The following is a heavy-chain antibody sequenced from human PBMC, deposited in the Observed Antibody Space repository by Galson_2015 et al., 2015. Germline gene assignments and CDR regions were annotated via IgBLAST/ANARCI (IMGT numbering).Heavy chain of an antibody. J-gene: IGHJ4*02. V-gene: IGHV3-33*01. CDR2: IWYDGSNK. CDR1: GFTFSSYG. Sequence: SLRLSCAASGFTFSSYGMHWVRQAPGKGLEWVAVIWYDGSNKYYADSVKGRFTISRDNSKNTLYLQMNSLRAEDTAVYYCARDQPRSGDYGDFDYWGQGTLVTVSS. CDR3: ARDQPRSGDYGDFDY. D-gene: IGHD4-17*01.